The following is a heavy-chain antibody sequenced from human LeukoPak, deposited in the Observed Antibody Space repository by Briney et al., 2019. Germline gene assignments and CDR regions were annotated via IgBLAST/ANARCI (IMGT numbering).Heavy chain of an antibody. CDR3: ARGRGITIFGVPTSYWFDP. Sequence: GGSLRLSCAASGFTFSSYDMHWVRQATGKGLEWVSAIGTAGDTYYPGSVKGRFTISRENAKNSLYLQMNSLRAGDSAVYYCARGRGITIFGVPTSYWFDPWGQGTLVTVSS. CDR2: IGTAGDT. V-gene: IGHV3-13*01. D-gene: IGHD3-3*01. CDR1: GFTFSSYD. J-gene: IGHJ5*02.